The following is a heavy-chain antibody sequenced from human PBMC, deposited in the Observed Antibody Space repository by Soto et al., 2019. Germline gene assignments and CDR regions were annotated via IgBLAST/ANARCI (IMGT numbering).Heavy chain of an antibody. CDR1: GGSFTSNHW. J-gene: IGHJ5*02. V-gene: IGHV4-4*02. CDR3: ARGWIAAAGTWSGWFDP. D-gene: IGHD6-13*01. Sequence: SETLSLTCAVSGGSFTSNHWWTWVRPPPGQGLEWIGEIYRTGSTNYNPSLKSRVTISVDTSKNQFSLKLTSLTAADTAVYYCARGWIAAAGTWSGWFDPWGQGTLVTVSS. CDR2: IYRTGST.